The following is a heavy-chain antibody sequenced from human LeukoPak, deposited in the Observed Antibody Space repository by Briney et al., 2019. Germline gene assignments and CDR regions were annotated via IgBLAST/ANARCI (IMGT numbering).Heavy chain of an antibody. Sequence: PGESLKISCQGSGFSFTSHWIGWVRQMPGKGLEWMGIIYPGDSDTRYSPSFQGQVTISADKSISTAYLQWSSLKASDTAMYYCARRYYGSGSYSFDYWGQGTLVTVSS. CDR2: IYPGDSDT. J-gene: IGHJ4*02. CDR3: ARRYYGSGSYSFDY. CDR1: GFSFTSHW. V-gene: IGHV5-51*01. D-gene: IGHD3-10*01.